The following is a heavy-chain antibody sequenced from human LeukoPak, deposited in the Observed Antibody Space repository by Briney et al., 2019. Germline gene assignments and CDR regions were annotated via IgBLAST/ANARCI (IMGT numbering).Heavy chain of an antibody. Sequence: SETLSLTCTVSGVSISSSDYYWGWIRQPPGKGLEWIGNFYYSGSTNYNPSLKSRVTISVDTSKNQFSLKLSSVTAADTAVYYCARHVWGRYSYFDYWGQGTLVTVSS. V-gene: IGHV4-39*01. CDR1: GVSISSSDYY. D-gene: IGHD3-16*01. J-gene: IGHJ4*02. CDR3: ARHVWGRYSYFDY. CDR2: FYYSGST.